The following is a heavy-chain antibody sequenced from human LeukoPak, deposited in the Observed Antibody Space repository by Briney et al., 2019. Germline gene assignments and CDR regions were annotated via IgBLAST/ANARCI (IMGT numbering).Heavy chain of an antibody. CDR3: AKASYYDILTAKYYFDY. J-gene: IGHJ4*02. CDR1: GFTFSSYA. CDR2: ISGSGGST. D-gene: IGHD3-9*01. V-gene: IGHV3-23*01. Sequence: GGSLRLSCAASGFTFSSYAMSWVRQAPGKGLEWVSAISGSGGSTYYADSVKGRFTISRDNSKNTLYLQMNSLRAEDTAVYYCAKASYYDILTAKYYFDYWGQGTLVTVSS.